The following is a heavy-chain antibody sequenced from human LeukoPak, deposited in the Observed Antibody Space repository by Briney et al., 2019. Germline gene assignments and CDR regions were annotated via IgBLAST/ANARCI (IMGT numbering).Heavy chain of an antibody. Sequence: ETLXXXCTVSGGSISIYYWSWIRQPAGKGLEWIGRIYASGTTTYNPSLKSRVTISVDTSKNQFSLKLSSVTAADTAVYYCAXXRAXYYXSSGYQXDPWGQGTXVTVSS. CDR3: AXXRAXYYXSSGYQXDP. J-gene: IGHJ5*02. CDR2: IYASGTT. CDR1: GGSISIYY. D-gene: IGHD3-22*01. V-gene: IGHV4-4*07.